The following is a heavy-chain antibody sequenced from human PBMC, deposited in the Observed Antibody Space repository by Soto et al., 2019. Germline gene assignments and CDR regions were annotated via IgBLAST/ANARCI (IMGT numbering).Heavy chain of an antibody. CDR2: INTYNGNS. CDR1: GYTHTNYA. V-gene: IGHV1-18*01. CDR3: ARDCTGGSCFCIY. Sequence: QVQLVQSAAEVKKPGASVKVSCKASGYTHTNYAISWVRQAPGQGPEWMGWINTYNGNSNYAQKFQGRVTMTTDTSTNTAYMELRSLTSDDTAVCYCARDCTGGSCFCIYWGQGTLVTVSS. D-gene: IGHD2-15*01. J-gene: IGHJ4*02.